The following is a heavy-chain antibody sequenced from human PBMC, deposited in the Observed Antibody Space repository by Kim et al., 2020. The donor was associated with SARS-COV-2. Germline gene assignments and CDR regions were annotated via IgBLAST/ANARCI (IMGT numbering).Heavy chain of an antibody. Sequence: ASVKVSCKASGYTFSSYVMHWVRQAPGQRLEWMGWINAATGGAQYLQRFQDRVTLTWDTSASTAYMDVSNLRSEDTAVYYCARDQGSQYYYPLDVWGQGT. V-gene: IGHV1-3*01. D-gene: IGHD6-13*01. CDR3: ARDQGSQYYYPLDV. CDR2: INAATGGA. CDR1: GYTFSSYV. J-gene: IGHJ6*02.